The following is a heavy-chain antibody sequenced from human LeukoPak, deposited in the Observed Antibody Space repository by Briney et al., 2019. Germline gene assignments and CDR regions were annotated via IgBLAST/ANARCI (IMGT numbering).Heavy chain of an antibody. CDR1: GGSISSSSYY. J-gene: IGHJ4*02. V-gene: IGHV4-39*01. CDR3: ARLGALTEDRGDY. D-gene: IGHD3-9*01. Sequence: SETLSLTCTVSGGSISSSSYYWGWLRQPPGKGLEWIGSIYYSGSTYYNPSLKSRVTISVDTSKNQFSLKLSSVTAADTAVYYCARLGALTEDRGDYWGQGTLVTVSS. CDR2: IYYSGST.